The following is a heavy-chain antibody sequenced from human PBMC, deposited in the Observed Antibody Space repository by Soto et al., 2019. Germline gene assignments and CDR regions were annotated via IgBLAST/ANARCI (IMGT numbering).Heavy chain of an antibody. J-gene: IGHJ4*02. CDR1: GYTFITYH. CDR3: ARGQGKSRPDF. CDR2: INPNTGDT. Sequence: QVQLVQSGAEVRKPGASVQVSCKPSGYTFITYHLHWVRQAPGHGLEWMGWINPNTGDTGYSQKLQGRVTMTRDTSSSTAYMELTGLRPDDTAVYYCARGQGKSRPDFWGQGTLVTVSS. V-gene: IGHV1-2*02.